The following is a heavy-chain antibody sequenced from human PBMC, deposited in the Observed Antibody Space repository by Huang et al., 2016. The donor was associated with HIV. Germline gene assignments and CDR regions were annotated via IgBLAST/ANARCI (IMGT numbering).Heavy chain of an antibody. CDR1: GFTFSNYA. D-gene: IGHD5-12*01. CDR3: AKDRGDGYSGYDYDY. J-gene: IGHJ4*02. V-gene: IGHV3-23*01. CDR2: VSGSSGTI. Sequence: VQLWASGGTLVKTGGYMRHSCGSSGFTFSNYAVSWVGQGPGKVLVWVSFVSGSSGTIYYADSVKVGFTISRDNVKKTGYSQMNSLRVEDAAVYYCAKDRGDGYSGYDYDYWGQGTLVTVSS.